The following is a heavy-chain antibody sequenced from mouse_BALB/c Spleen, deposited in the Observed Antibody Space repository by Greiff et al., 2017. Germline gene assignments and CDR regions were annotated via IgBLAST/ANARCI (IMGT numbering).Heavy chain of an antibody. V-gene: IGHV5-6-4*01. J-gene: IGHJ2*01. CDR2: ISSGGSYT. CDR1: GFTFSSYT. CDR3: TREGNGNYYDY. D-gene: IGHD2-1*01. Sequence: DVKLVESGGGLVKPGGSLKLSCAASGFTFSSYTMSWVRQTPEKRLEWVATISSGGSYTYYPDSVKGRFTISRDNAKNTLYLQMSSLKSEDTAMYYCTREGNGNYYDYWGQGTTLTVSS.